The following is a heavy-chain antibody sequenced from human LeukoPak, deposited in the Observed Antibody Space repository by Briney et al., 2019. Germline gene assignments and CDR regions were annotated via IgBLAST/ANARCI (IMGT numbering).Heavy chain of an antibody. Sequence: PGGSLRLSCAASGFTFSSYSMNWVRQAPGKGLDWVSSISSSSSYIYYADSVKGRFTISRDNAKNSLYLQMNSLRAEDTAVYYCAKEVYDYVWGSSIYYYYYMDVWGKGTTVTISS. V-gene: IGHV3-21*04. CDR3: AKEVYDYVWGSSIYYYYYMDV. D-gene: IGHD3-16*01. CDR2: ISSSSSYI. CDR1: GFTFSSYS. J-gene: IGHJ6*03.